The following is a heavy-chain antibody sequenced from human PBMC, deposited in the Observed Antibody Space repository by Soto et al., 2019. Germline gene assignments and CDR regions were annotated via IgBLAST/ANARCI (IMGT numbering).Heavy chain of an antibody. V-gene: IGHV4-59*12. CDR1: GASISDYF. CDR3: ARGDGHGRDTYYFDY. J-gene: IGHJ4*02. D-gene: IGHD1-26*01. Sequence: QVQLQESGPGLVKPSETLSLTCTVSGASISDYFWTWIRQPPGKGLEWIGRALNNGNSYYNPSLKSLVTISIDASKNQFSLSLSSVTAADTAVYYCARGDGHGRDTYYFDYWGPGTLVTVSS. CDR2: ALNNGNS.